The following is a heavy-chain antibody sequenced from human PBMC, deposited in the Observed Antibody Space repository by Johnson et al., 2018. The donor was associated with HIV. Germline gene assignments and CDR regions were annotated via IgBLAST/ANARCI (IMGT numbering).Heavy chain of an antibody. V-gene: IGHV3-15*01. J-gene: IGHJ3*02. D-gene: IGHD2-15*01. CDR1: GFTFSNAW. CDR2: IKSKTDGGTT. CDR3: AKGQVARGPLDI. Sequence: EVQVVESGGGLVKPGGSLRLSCAASGFTFSNAWMSWVRQAPGKGLEWVGRIKSKTDGGTTDYAAPVKGRFTISRDNSKNTLYLQMSSLRADDTAVYYSAKGQVARGPLDIWGQGTMVTVSS.